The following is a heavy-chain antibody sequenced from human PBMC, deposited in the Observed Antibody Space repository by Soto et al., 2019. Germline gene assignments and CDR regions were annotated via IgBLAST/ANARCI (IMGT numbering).Heavy chain of an antibody. Sequence: SSGTQSLTCNFSGCSLRTYFWRWIRQPPGKGLEWIGYIYYSGSTNYNPSLKSRVTISVDTSKNQFSLNLSSVTAADTAVYYCARGSTYSVYWGQGALVTVSS. J-gene: IGHJ4*02. D-gene: IGHD2-21*01. V-gene: IGHV4-59*08. CDR1: GCSLRTYF. CDR3: ARGSTYSVY. CDR2: IYYSGST.